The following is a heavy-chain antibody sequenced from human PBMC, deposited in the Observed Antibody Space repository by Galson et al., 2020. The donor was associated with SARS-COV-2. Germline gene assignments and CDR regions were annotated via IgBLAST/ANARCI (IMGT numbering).Heavy chain of an antibody. J-gene: IGHJ4*02. V-gene: IGHV3-53*01. CDR1: GFTVSSNY. CDR3: AGSDQWLGGLDY. Sequence: GGSLRLSCAASGFTVSSNYMTWVRQAPGKGLEWVSVIYIGGHTYYADSVKGRFTISRDNSKNTLYLQLNSLTAADTAVYYCAGSDQWLGGLDYWGQGTQVTVSS. CDR2: IYIGGHT. D-gene: IGHD6-19*01.